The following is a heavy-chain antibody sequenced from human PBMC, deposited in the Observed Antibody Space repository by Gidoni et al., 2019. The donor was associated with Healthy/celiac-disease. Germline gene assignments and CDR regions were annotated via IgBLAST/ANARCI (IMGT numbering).Heavy chain of an antibody. D-gene: IGHD3-16*02. CDR1: GFTFSSYA. V-gene: IGHV3-23*01. CDR2: ISGSGGST. Sequence: EVQLLASVGGLVQPGGSLRLSCAASGFTFSSYAMSWVRQAPGKGLEWVSAISGSGGSTYYADSVKGRFTISRDNSKNALYLQMNSLRAEDTAVYYCAKDGYDYVWGSYRYPRWFDPWGQGTLVTVSS. J-gene: IGHJ5*02. CDR3: AKDGYDYVWGSYRYPRWFDP.